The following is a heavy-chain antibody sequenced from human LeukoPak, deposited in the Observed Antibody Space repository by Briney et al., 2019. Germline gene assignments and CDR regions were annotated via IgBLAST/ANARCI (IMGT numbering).Heavy chain of an antibody. CDR1: GFTFSDYY. V-gene: IGHV3-11*01. CDR2: ISSSGSTI. CDR3: ASGVDTAMVDFDY. D-gene: IGHD5-18*01. J-gene: IGHJ4*02. Sequence: GGSLRLSCAASGFTFSDYYMSWIRQTPGKWLEWVSYISSSGSTIYYADSVKGRFTISRDNAKNSLYLQMNSLRAEDTAVYYCASGVDTAMVDFDYWGQGTLVTVSS.